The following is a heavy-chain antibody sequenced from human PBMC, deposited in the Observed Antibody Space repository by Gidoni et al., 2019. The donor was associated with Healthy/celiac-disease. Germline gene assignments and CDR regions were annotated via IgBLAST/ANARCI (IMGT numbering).Heavy chain of an antibody. CDR2: ISAYNGNT. J-gene: IGHJ3*02. CDR3: ARGDYDFWSGYSPADGAFDI. D-gene: IGHD3-3*01. CDR1: GYTFTSSG. Sequence: QVQLVQSGAEVKKPGASVQVSCKASGYTFTSSGISWVRQAPGQGLEWMGWISAYNGNTNYAQKLQGRVTMTTDTSTSTAYMELRSLRSDDTAVYYCARGDYDFWSGYSPADGAFDIWGQGTMVTVSS. V-gene: IGHV1-18*01.